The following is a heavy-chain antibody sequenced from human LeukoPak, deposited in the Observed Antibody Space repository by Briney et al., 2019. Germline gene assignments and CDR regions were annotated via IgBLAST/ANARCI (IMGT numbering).Heavy chain of an antibody. V-gene: IGHV1-18*01. J-gene: IGHJ4*02. CDR2: ISAYNGNT. CDR1: GYTFTSYG. Sequence: GASVKVSCKASGYTFTSYGISWVRQAPGQGLEWMGWISAYNGNTNYAQKLQGRVTMTTDTSTSTAYMELRSLRSDDTAVYYCARDRTAHYDILTGYYRIDCDYWGQGTLVTVSS. CDR3: ARDRTAHYDILTGYYRIDCDY. D-gene: IGHD3-9*01.